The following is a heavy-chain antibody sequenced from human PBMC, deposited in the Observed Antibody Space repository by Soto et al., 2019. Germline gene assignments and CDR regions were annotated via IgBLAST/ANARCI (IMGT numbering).Heavy chain of an antibody. V-gene: IGHV5-10-1*01. J-gene: IGHJ5*02. CDR2: IDPSDSYT. CDR1: GYSFTSYW. Sequence: EVQLVPSGAEVKKPGESLRISCNGSGYSFTSYWISWVRQMPGHGLEWMGRIDPSDSYTNYSPSFQGHVTISADKSISTASLQWSSLKASDTAMYYCARRHSSSSAFDPWGQGTLVTVSS. CDR3: ARRHSSSSAFDP. D-gene: IGHD6-13*01.